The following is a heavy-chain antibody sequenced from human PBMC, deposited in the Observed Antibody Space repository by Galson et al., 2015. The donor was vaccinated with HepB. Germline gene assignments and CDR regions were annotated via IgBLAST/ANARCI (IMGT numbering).Heavy chain of an antibody. Sequence: SLRLSCAASGLSFRTYAMSWVRQPPGKGLEWVSAISGSGVSTYYADSVKGRFTISRDNSKNTLYLQMNSLRVEDTAVYYCAKIVYDILDYGDYRGHYGDYWGQGTLVTVSS. J-gene: IGHJ4*02. CDR1: GLSFRTYA. V-gene: IGHV3-23*01. CDR2: ISGSGVST. CDR3: AKIVYDILDYGDYRGHYGDY. D-gene: IGHD4-17*01.